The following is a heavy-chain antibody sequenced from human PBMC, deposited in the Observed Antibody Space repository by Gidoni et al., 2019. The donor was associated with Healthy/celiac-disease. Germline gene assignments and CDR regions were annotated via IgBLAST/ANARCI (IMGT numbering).Heavy chain of an antibody. D-gene: IGHD5-18*01. J-gene: IGHJ5*02. CDR1: CGSISSGGYY. V-gene: IGHV4-31*03. CDR3: ARTAMVNVDNWFDP. Sequence: QVQLQASGPGLVKPSQTLSPTCPVSCGSISSGGYYWSWIRQHPGKGLEWIGYIYYSGSTYYKPSLKSRVTISVDTSKNQFSLKLSSVTAADTAVYYCARTAMVNVDNWFDPWGQGTLVTVSS. CDR2: IYYSGST.